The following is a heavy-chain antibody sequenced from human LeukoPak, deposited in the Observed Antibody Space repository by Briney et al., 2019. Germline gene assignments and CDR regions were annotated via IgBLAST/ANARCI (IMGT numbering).Heavy chain of an antibody. V-gene: IGHV4-38-2*01. CDR3: ARQYDSYFYYYLDL. CDR2: LYHPDST. D-gene: IGHD2-2*01. Sequence: SDPVSLTCAVSGYPINYAYYRVWIRQPPGNGLEWIGSLYHPDSTYYNPSLKSRVTMSVDTSTNQFSLKLSFVTAADTAVYYCARQYDSYFYYYLDLWGTGTTVTVSS. J-gene: IGHJ6*03. CDR1: GYPINYAYY.